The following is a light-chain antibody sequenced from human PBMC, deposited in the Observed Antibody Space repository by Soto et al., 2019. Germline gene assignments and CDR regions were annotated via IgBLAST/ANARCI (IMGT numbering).Light chain of an antibody. CDR3: QQSENGPLT. CDR2: DAS. Sequence: DIQMTQSPSSLSASVGDRITITCKASQDIIKYLNWYQHKLGQAPKLLIYDASNLQRGVPSRFSGSGSGTHFTLTITSLQSEDFATYDCQQSENGPLTFGGGTKVEIK. CDR1: QDIIKY. V-gene: IGKV1-33*01. J-gene: IGKJ4*01.